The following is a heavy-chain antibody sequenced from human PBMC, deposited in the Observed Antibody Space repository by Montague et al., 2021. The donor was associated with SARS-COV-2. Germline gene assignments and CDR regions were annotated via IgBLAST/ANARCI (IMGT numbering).Heavy chain of an antibody. Sequence: SETLSLTCTVSFGSVKNYFWSWIRQPVGKGLEWIGRIFVTGGTKXNPSLKSRVTMSLDTSKNQFSLKLRSVTAADTAIYYCAGAFGSSFDFWGQGILVAVSS. V-gene: IGHV4-4*07. CDR1: FGSVKNYF. CDR2: IFVTGGT. CDR3: AGAFGSSFDF. J-gene: IGHJ4*02. D-gene: IGHD6-13*01.